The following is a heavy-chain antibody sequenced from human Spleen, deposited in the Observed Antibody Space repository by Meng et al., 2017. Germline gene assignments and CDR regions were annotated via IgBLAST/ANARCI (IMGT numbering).Heavy chain of an antibody. CDR3: ARARYSGSYYYFDY. D-gene: IGHD1-26*01. CDR1: GDTFSTYA. CDR2: INPNSGGT. J-gene: IGHJ4*02. Sequence: VQLVQSGAEVKKPGSSVKVSCKASGDTFSTYAFSWVRQAPGRGLEWMGGINPNSGGTNYAQKFQGRVTMTRDTSISTAYMELSRLRSDDTAVYYCARARYSGSYYYFDYWGQGTLVTVSS. V-gene: IGHV1-2*02.